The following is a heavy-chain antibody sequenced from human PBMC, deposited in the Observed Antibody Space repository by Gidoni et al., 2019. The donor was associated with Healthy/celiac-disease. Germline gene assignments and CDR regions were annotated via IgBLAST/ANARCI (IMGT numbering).Heavy chain of an antibody. CDR1: GGSISSGGYY. V-gene: IGHV4-31*01. CDR2: IYYRGST. CDR3: ASSYGDYAGWFDP. D-gene: IGHD4-17*01. J-gene: IGHJ5*02. Sequence: QVQLQESGPGLVQPSQTLSLTCTVSGGSISSGGYYWSWIRQHPGKGLEWIGYIYYRGSTYYNPSLKSLVTISVDTSKNQFSLKLSSVTAADTAVYYCASSYGDYAGWFDPWGQGTLVTVSS.